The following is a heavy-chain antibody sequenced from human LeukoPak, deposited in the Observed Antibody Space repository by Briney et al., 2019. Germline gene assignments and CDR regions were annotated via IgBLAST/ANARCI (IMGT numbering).Heavy chain of an antibody. CDR2: INPNSGGT. D-gene: IGHD3-22*01. J-gene: IGHJ3*02. Sequence: ASVKVSCKASRYTFTGYYIHWVRQAPGQGLEWMGWINPNSGGTNFAQKFQGRVTMTRDTSISTAYMELSRLRSDDTAVYYCARGLRPYYYDNSGNHAFDIWGQGTMVTVSS. V-gene: IGHV1-2*02. CDR1: RYTFTGYY. CDR3: ARGLRPYYYDNSGNHAFDI.